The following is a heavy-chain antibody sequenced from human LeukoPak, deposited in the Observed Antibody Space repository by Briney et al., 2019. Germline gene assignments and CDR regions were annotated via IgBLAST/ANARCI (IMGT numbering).Heavy chain of an antibody. CDR1: GGSFSGYY. CDR3: AGSHPTLAYCGGDCYSAYYFDY. CDR2: INHSGST. J-gene: IGHJ4*02. Sequence: PSETLSLTCAVYGGSFSGYYWSWIRQPPGKGLEWIGEINHSGSTNYNPSLKSRVTISVDTSKNQFPLKLSSVTAADTAVYYCAGSHPTLAYCGGDCYSAYYFDYWGQGTLVTVSS. V-gene: IGHV4-34*01. D-gene: IGHD2-21*02.